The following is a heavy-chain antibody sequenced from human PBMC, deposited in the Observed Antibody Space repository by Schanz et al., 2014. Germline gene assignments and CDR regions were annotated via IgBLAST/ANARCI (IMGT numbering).Heavy chain of an antibody. J-gene: IGHJ6*02. V-gene: IGHV3-48*01. CDR3: AKGMGYCSGGTCYDYYYYGLDV. Sequence: DVQLLESGGGLVQPGGSLRLSCAASGFTFNSYAMTWVRQAPGKGLEWLSYIDGKSTTVYYADSVKGRFTISRDNSENTLYLQMNSLSADDTAVFYCAKGMGYCSGGTCYDYYYYGLDVWGQGTTVTVSS. CDR1: GFTFNSYA. D-gene: IGHD2-15*01. CDR2: IDGKSTTV.